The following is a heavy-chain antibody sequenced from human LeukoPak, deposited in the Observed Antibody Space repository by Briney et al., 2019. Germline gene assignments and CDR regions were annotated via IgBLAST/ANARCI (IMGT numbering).Heavy chain of an antibody. D-gene: IGHD6-19*01. V-gene: IGHV1-3*01. CDR2: INGGNGNT. J-gene: IGHJ4*02. CDR3: ARGYSSGWYFDY. CDR1: GYTFITAA. Sequence: ASVKVSCKASGYTFITAAIHWARQAPGQSLEWMGWINGGNGNTKYSQKFQDRVTFTRDTSASTVYMELSGLRSEDTAVYYCARGYSSGWYFDYWGQGTLVTVSS.